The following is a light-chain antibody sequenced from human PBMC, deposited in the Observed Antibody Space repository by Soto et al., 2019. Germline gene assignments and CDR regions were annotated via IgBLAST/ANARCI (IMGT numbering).Light chain of an antibody. CDR2: AAS. J-gene: IGKJ1*01. CDR3: QQYDSYRR. CDR1: QGISSY. Sequence: AILLNQSPASLSGSFSEIVTITFRASQGISSYLAWYQQKPGKAPKLLIYAASTLQSAVPSRFSGSGSGTDFTLTISGLQSEDLATYYCQQYDSYRRFGQGTKVEI. V-gene: IGKV1-8*01.